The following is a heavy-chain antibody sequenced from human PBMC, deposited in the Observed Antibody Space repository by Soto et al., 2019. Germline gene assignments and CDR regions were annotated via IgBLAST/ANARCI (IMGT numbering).Heavy chain of an antibody. CDR1: GGSFSSFA. J-gene: IGHJ6*02. CDR2: IIPMFGSA. V-gene: IGHV1-69*01. CDR3: AVSLHGVVLHYCYRMDV. Sequence: QVQLVQSGAEVRKPGSSVKVSCKASGGSFSSFAFSWVRQAPGQGLEWMGGIIPMFGSANYAQELLGRVTFTAPESSSTAYMAISGLTFEDTAFDYCAVSLHGVVLHYCYRMDVCAAGASGTGSS. D-gene: IGHD3-3*01.